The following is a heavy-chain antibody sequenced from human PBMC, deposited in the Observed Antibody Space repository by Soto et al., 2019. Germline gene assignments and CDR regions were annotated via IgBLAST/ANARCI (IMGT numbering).Heavy chain of an antibody. Sequence: ASVKVSCKASGYTFTGYYMHWVRQAPGQGLEWMGWINPNSGGTNYAQKFQGRVTMTRDTSISTAYMELSRLRSDDTAVYYCARAQYSYGYGPYYFDYWGQGTLVTVYS. V-gene: IGHV1-2*02. CDR2: INPNSGGT. D-gene: IGHD5-18*01. J-gene: IGHJ4*02. CDR3: ARAQYSYGYGPYYFDY. CDR1: GYTFTGYY.